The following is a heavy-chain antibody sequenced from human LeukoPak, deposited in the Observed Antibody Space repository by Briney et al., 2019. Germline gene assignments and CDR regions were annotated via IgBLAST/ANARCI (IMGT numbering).Heavy chain of an antibody. D-gene: IGHD3-9*01. CDR2: ISYDGSNK. CDR1: GFTFSSYA. Sequence: GGSLRLSCAASGFTFSSYAMHWVRQAPGKGLEWVAVISYDGSNKYYADSVKGRFTISRDNSKNTLYLQMNSLRAEDTAVYYCARGADYDILTGYYTSFGYWGQGTLVTVSS. V-gene: IGHV3-30*04. J-gene: IGHJ4*02. CDR3: ARGADYDILTGYYTSFGY.